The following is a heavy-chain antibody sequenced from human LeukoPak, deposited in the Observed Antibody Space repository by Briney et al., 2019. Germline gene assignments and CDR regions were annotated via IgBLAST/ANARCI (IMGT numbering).Heavy chain of an antibody. CDR2: ISGSGGST. V-gene: IGHV3-23*01. CDR3: ARDFTDILTGYPRYYFDY. J-gene: IGHJ4*02. D-gene: IGHD3-9*01. Sequence: GGSLRLSCAASGFTFSNYAMSWVRQAPGKGLEWVSGISGSGGSTYYADSVKGRFTISRDNSKNTLYLQMNSLRAEDTAVYYCARDFTDILTGYPRYYFDYWGQGTLVAVSS. CDR1: GFTFSNYA.